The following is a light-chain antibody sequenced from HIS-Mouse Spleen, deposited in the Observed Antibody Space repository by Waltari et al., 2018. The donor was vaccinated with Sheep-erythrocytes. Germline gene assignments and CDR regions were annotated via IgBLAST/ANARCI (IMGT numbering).Light chain of an antibody. V-gene: IGKV3-15*01. CDR1: QSVSSN. Sequence: EIVMTQSPATLSVSPGDRATLSCRASQSVSSNLAWYQQKPGQAPRLLICGASTRATGIPARFSGSGSGTEFTLTINSMQSEDFAVYYCQQYNNWPPPYTFGQGTKLEIK. CDR2: GAS. J-gene: IGKJ2*01. CDR3: QQYNNWPPPYT.